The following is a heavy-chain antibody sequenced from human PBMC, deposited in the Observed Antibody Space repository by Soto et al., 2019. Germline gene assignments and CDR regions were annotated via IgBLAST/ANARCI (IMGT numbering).Heavy chain of an antibody. J-gene: IGHJ6*02. CDR2: IIPIFGTA. Sequence: QVQLVQSGAEVKKPGSSVKVSCKASGGTFSSYAISWVRQAPGQGLEWMGGIIPIFGTANYAQKFQGRVTITAAESTSTAYMELSSLRSEDTAVYYCARSWLGSEDYYYYGMDVWGQGTTVTVSS. CDR3: ARSWLGSEDYYYYGMDV. CDR1: GGTFSSYA. D-gene: IGHD6-19*01. V-gene: IGHV1-69*12.